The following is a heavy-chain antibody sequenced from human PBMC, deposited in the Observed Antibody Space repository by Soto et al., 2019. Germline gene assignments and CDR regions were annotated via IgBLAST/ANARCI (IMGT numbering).Heavy chain of an antibody. J-gene: IGHJ4*02. CDR3: ARVAWGRSPQIDY. Sequence: QVQLVQSGAEVKKPGSSVKVSCKASGGTFSSYTISWVRQAPGQGLEWMGRIIPILGIANYAQKFQGRVTITADKSTSTSYMGLSSLRSEDTAVYYCARVAWGRSPQIDYWGQGNLVTVSS. CDR1: GGTFSSYT. CDR2: IIPILGIA. D-gene: IGHD3-16*01. V-gene: IGHV1-69*02.